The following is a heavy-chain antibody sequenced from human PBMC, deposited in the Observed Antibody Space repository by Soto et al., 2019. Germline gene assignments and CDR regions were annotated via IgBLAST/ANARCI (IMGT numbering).Heavy chain of an antibody. V-gene: IGHV4-31*03. CDR2: IYYSGST. CDR1: GGSISSGGYY. D-gene: IGHD2-2*01. CDR3: ARLWCSTSCYVKD. J-gene: IGHJ4*02. Sequence: SETLSLTCTVSGGSISSGGYYWSWIRQHPGKGLEWIGYIYYSGSTYYNPSLKSRVTISVDTSKNQFSLKLSSVTAADTAVYYCARLWCSTSCYVKDWGQGTLVTVSS.